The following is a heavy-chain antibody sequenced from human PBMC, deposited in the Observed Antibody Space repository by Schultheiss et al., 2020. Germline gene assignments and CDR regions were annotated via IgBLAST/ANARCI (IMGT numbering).Heavy chain of an antibody. J-gene: IGHJ4*02. CDR2: IYYSGGI. V-gene: IGHV4-61*08. D-gene: IGHD3-22*01. Sequence: SETLSLTCAVSGGSISSGGYYWSWIRQPPGKGLEWIGYIYYSGGIKYNPSLNSRATISVDPSKKQFSLRLSSVTAADSAFYYCARAGDYFDSKGYYYYFEYWGQGALVTVSS. CDR3: ARAGDYFDSKGYYYYFEY. CDR1: GGSISSGGYY.